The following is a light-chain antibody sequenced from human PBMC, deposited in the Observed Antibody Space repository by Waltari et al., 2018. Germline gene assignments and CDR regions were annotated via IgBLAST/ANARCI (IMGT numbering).Light chain of an antibody. CDR2: SAS. J-gene: IGKJ4*01. Sequence: DIQMTQSPSSLSASVGDRVTITCRASQSISNYLNWYQQKPGKAPKLLIYSASSLHSVVPSRFTGSGSGTEFTLTISSLQPEDFAAYYCQQSYSSPPAFGGGTKVDI. V-gene: IGKV1-39*01. CDR1: QSISNY. CDR3: QQSYSSPPA.